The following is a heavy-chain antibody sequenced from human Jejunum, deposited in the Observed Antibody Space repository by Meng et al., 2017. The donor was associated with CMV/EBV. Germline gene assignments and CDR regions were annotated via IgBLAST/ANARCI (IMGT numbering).Heavy chain of an antibody. V-gene: IGHV2-5*02. D-gene: IGHD2-8*01. Sequence: QITLKESGPTLVTPTQTLTLTCTFSGFSLSTYEVGVGWIRQPPGKALEWLAAIYWDDDKRYSPSLKSRLTITKDTSKNQVVLTMTHMDPVDTGTFYCAHTLHTNHAYYFGYWGQGTLVTVSS. CDR3: AHTLHTNHAYYFGY. CDR2: IYWDDDK. CDR1: GFSLSTYEVG. J-gene: IGHJ4*02.